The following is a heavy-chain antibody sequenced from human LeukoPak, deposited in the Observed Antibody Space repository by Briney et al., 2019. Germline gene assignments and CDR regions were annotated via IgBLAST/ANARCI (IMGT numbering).Heavy chain of an antibody. CDR2: IYYSGST. CDR3: ARDCGGDCLGGAFDI. CDR1: GGSISSHF. J-gene: IGHJ3*02. V-gene: IGHV4-59*11. Sequence: PSETLSLTCTVSGGSISSHFWSWIRQPPGKGLEWIAYIYYSGSTDYNPSLKSRVTISVDTSKNQFSLKLSSVTAADTAVYYCARDCGGDCLGGAFDIWGQGTMVTVSS. D-gene: IGHD2-21*02.